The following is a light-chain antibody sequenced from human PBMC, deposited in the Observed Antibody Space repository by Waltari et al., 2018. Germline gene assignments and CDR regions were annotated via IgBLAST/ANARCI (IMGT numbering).Light chain of an antibody. CDR3: CSYAGNYVWV. CDR1: SSDIGRYDS. V-gene: IGLV2-23*02. CDR2: DVS. Sequence: QSSLTQPAAESGSPGQSVTISCTGASSDIGRYDSVSWYQQHPGNAPKLVISDVSKRPSGVSDRFSGSKSGDTASLTISGLQFEDEADYYCCSYAGNYVWVFGGGTRLTVL. J-gene: IGLJ3*02.